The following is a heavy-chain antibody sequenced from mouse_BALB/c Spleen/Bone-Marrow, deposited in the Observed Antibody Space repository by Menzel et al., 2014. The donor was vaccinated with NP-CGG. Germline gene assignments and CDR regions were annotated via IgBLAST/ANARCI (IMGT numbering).Heavy chain of an antibody. CDR1: GFTFNTYA. CDR3: VRRDSSGYWFAY. CDR2: IRSKSNNYAT. Sequence: EVQGVESGGGLVQPKGSLKLSCAASGFTFNTYAMNWVRQAPGKGLEWVARIRSKSNNYATYYADSVKDRFTISRDDSQSMLYLQMNNLKTGDTAMYYCVRRDSSGYWFAYWGQGTLVTVSA. D-gene: IGHD3-2*01. J-gene: IGHJ3*01. V-gene: IGHV10-1*02.